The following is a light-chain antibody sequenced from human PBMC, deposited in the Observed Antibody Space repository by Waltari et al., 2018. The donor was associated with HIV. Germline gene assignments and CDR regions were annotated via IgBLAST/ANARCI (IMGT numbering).Light chain of an antibody. CDR2: NVC. J-gene: IGKJ4*01. V-gene: IGKV1-17*01. CDR1: QDIGND. CDR3: LQHNSYPPT. Sequence: DIHMTQSPSSLSASVGDRVTLTCRASQDIGNDLAWFQQKPGKAPERLICNVCPLQSGVPARFSGSGSGTEFTLTISSLQPEDFASYYCLQHNSYPPTFGGGTNVEIK.